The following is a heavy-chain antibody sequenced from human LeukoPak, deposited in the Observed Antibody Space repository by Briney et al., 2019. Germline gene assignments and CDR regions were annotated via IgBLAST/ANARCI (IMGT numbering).Heavy chain of an antibody. CDR1: GFTFRNYW. J-gene: IGHJ3*02. CDR3: ARNVDAFDI. Sequence: GGSLRLSCTASGFTFRNYWMSWVRQAPGKGLEWVANINQHGSEKYYVDSVKGRLTISRDNAKNSLFLQLNSLRAEDTAVYYCARNVDAFDIWGQGTMVTVSS. CDR2: INQHGSEK. V-gene: IGHV3-7*01.